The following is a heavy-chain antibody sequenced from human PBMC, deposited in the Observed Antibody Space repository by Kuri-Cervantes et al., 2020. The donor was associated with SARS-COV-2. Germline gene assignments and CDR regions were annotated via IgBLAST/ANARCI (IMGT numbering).Heavy chain of an antibody. CDR2: ISDGGDTK. CDR1: GFPFSTYE. Sequence: GESLKISCAASGFPFSTYEMNWVRQAPGKGLEWISYISDGGDTKYYADSVKGRFTISRDNAKNSLYLQMNSLRVEDTAVYYCGTLFKYESSAYRPIENWGQGILVTVSS. CDR3: GTLFKYESSAYRPIEN. D-gene: IGHD3-22*01. J-gene: IGHJ4*02. V-gene: IGHV3-48*03.